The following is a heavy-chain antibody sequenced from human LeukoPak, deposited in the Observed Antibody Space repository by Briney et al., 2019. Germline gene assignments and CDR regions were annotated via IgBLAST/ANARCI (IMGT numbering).Heavy chain of an antibody. Sequence: GGSLRLSCAASGFTFSSFGMSWVRQSPETGLEWVSVSGGSGGATHYAESVKGRFTISRDNSKNTLYLEMSRLRADDTAVYYCAKDATASPYFHWFDNWGQGTQVIVSS. CDR1: GFTFSSFG. D-gene: IGHD3-9*01. CDR3: AKDATASPYFHWFDN. V-gene: IGHV3-23*01. J-gene: IGHJ4*02. CDR2: SGGSGGAT.